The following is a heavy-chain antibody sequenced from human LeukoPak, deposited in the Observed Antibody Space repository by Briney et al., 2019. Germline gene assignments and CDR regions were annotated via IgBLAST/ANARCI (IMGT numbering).Heavy chain of an antibody. CDR3: ARDRYCSGGNCYSNYYGMDV. D-gene: IGHD2-15*01. CDR1: GYTFTGYY. Sequence: ASVEVSCKASGYTFTGYYMHWVRQAPGQGLEWMGWINPNSGGTNYAQKLQGRVTMTTDTSTSTAYMELRSLRSDDTAVYYCARDRYCSGGNCYSNYYGMDVWGQGTTVTVSS. J-gene: IGHJ6*02. CDR2: INPNSGGT. V-gene: IGHV1-2*02.